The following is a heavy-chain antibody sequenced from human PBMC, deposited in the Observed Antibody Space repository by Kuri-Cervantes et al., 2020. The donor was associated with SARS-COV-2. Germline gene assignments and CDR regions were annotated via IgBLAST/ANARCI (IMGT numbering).Heavy chain of an antibody. J-gene: IGHJ6*02. D-gene: IGHD3-3*01. CDR1: GFTFSSYA. Sequence: GESLKISCAASGFTFSSYAMHWVRQAPGKGLEWVAVISYDGSNKYYADSVKGRFTISRDNSKNTLYLQMNSLRAEDTAVYYCARSPYDFWSGYYTGYYYYYGMDVWGQGTTVTVSS. CDR3: ARSPYDFWSGYYTGYYYYYGMDV. V-gene: IGHV3-30-3*01. CDR2: ISYDGSNK.